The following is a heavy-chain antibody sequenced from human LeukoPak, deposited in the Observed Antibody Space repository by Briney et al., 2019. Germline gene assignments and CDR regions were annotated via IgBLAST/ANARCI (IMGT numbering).Heavy chain of an antibody. Sequence: ASVKVSCKVSGYTLTELSMHWVRQAPGKGLEWMGGFDPEDGETIYAQKFQGRATMTEDTSTDTAYMELSSLRSEDTAVYYCARVRVDDYDILTGYYKTYYYYGMDVWGQGTTVTVSS. V-gene: IGHV1-24*01. CDR1: GYTLTELS. CDR3: ARVRVDDYDILTGYYKTYYYYGMDV. D-gene: IGHD3-9*01. J-gene: IGHJ6*02. CDR2: FDPEDGET.